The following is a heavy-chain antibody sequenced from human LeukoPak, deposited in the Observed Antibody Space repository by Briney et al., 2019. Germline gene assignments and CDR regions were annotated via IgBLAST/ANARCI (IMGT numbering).Heavy chain of an antibody. Sequence: PSETLSLTCTVSGGSISSSSYYWGWIRQPPGKGLEWIGSIYYSGSTYYNPSLKSPVTISVDTSKNQFSLKLSSVTAADTAVYYCASPQTGFFGGARRGYYFDYWGQGTLVTVSS. CDR3: ASPQTGFFGGARRGYYFDY. V-gene: IGHV4-39*01. J-gene: IGHJ4*02. CDR1: GGSISSSSYY. CDR2: IYYSGST. D-gene: IGHD3-3*01.